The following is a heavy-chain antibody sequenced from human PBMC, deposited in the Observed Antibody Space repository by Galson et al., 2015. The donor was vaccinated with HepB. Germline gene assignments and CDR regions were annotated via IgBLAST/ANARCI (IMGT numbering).Heavy chain of an antibody. D-gene: IGHD3-10*01. CDR2: IYYSGST. CDR3: ARDRGGADY. V-gene: IGHV4-59*01. Sequence: ETLSLTCTDSGGSISSYYWSWIRQPPGKGLEWIGYIYYSGSTNYNPSLKSRVTISVDTSKNQFSLKLSSVTAADTAVYYCARDRGGADYWGQGTLVTVSS. CDR1: GGSISSYY. J-gene: IGHJ4*02.